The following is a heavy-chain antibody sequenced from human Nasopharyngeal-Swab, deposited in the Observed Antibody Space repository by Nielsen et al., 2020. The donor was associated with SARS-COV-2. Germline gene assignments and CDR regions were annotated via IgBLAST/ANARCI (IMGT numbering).Heavy chain of an antibody. V-gene: IGHV3-74*01. Sequence: IREPPGKGLGWVSRINSDGSSTSYADSVKGRFTISRDNAKNTLYLQMNSLRAEDTAVYYCAREGSFRYFDWLLYPLYYGMDVWGQGTTVTVSS. D-gene: IGHD3-9*01. J-gene: IGHJ6*02. CDR2: INSDGSST. CDR3: AREGSFRYFDWLLYPLYYGMDV.